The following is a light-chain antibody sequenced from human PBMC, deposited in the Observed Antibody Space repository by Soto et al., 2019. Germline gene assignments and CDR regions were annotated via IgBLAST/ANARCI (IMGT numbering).Light chain of an antibody. CDR1: QSISGSY. CDR3: QQYGRSKRWT. CDR2: GAS. Sequence: EIVLTQSPGTLSLSPGEGTTLSCRASQSISGSYLAWYQQKPGQAPRLLIYGASSRATGVPDRFSGSGSGTDFTLTISRLEPEDFAVYCCQQYGRSKRWTFGQGTKVEVK. J-gene: IGKJ1*01. V-gene: IGKV3-20*01.